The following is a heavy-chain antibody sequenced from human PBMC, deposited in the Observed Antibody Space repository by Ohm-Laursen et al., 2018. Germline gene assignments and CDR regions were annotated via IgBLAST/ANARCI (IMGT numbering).Heavy chain of an antibody. Sequence: GTLSLTCTVSGGSISSSSYYWGWIRQPPGKGLEWIGSIYYSGSTYYNPSLTSRVTISLDTSKSQFSLRLASVAAADTAVYYCARRHPDGTGYHYFDYWGQGIRVTVSS. CDR3: ARRHPDGTGYHYFDY. J-gene: IGHJ4*02. CDR2: IYYSGST. CDR1: GGSISSSSYY. D-gene: IGHD3-9*01. V-gene: IGHV4-39*01.